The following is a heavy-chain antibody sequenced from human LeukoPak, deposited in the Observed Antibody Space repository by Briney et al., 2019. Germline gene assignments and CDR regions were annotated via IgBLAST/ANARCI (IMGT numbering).Heavy chain of an antibody. V-gene: IGHV1-2*02. CDR1: GYTFTGYY. D-gene: IGHD2-2*01. CDR2: INPNSGCT. CDR3: AREGCSSTSCYPYYYYYMDV. J-gene: IGHJ6*03. Sequence: ASEKVSCKASGYTFTGYYMHWVRQAPGHGREWTGWINPNSGCTNYAQKFQGRVTMTRDTSISTAYMELSRLRSDDTAVYYCAREGCSSTSCYPYYYYYMDVWGKRTPVTVSS.